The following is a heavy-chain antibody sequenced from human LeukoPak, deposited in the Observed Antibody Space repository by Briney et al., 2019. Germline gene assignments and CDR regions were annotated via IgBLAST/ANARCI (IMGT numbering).Heavy chain of an antibody. J-gene: IGHJ5*02. CDR2: IYYSGST. D-gene: IGHD4-17*01. Sequence: PSQTLSLTCTVSGCSISSGGYYWSWIRQHPGKGLEWIGYIYYSGSTYYNPSLKSRVTISVDTSKNQFSLKLSSVTAADTAVYYCARDRGNTVTTPLGWFDPWGQGTLVTVSS. CDR3: ARDRGNTVTTPLGWFDP. V-gene: IGHV4-31*03. CDR1: GCSISSGGYY.